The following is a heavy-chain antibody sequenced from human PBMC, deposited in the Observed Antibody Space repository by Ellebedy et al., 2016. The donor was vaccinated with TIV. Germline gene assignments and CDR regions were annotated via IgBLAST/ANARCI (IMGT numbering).Heavy chain of an antibody. CDR3: AGVLDTEDYYYGMDV. CDR1: GGSISSYY. CDR2: IYTSGST. D-gene: IGHD5-18*01. Sequence: SETLSLTCTVSGGSISSYYWSWIRQPAGKGLEWIGRIYTSGSTNYNPSLKSRVTISVDTSKNQFSLKLSSVTAADTAVYYCAGVLDTEDYYYGMDVWGQGTTVTVSS. J-gene: IGHJ6*02. V-gene: IGHV4-4*07.